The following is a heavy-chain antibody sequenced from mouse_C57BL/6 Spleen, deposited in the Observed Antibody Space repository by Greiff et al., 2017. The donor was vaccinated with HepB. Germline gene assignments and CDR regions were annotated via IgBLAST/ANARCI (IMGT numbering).Heavy chain of an antibody. V-gene: IGHV1-53*01. D-gene: IGHD1-1*01. CDR3: ARSGYYYGSSYWYFDV. Sequence: QVHVKQPGTELVKPGASVKLSCKASGYTFTSYWMHWVKRRPGQGLEWIGNINPSNGGTNYNEKFKSKATLTVDKSSSTAYMQLSSLTSEDSAVYYCARSGYYYGSSYWYFDVWGTGTTVTVSS. CDR2: INPSNGGT. J-gene: IGHJ1*03. CDR1: GYTFTSYW.